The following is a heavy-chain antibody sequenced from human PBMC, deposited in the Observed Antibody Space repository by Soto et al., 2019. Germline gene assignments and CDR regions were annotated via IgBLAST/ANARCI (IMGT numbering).Heavy chain of an antibody. V-gene: IGHV4-39*01. CDR2: IYYSGST. CDR3: ARHTRPYHYCSGGSCYSESFDY. CDR1: GGSISSSSYY. D-gene: IGHD2-15*01. J-gene: IGHJ4*02. Sequence: QLQLQESGPGLVKPSETLSLTCTVSGGSISSSSYYWGWIRQPPGKGLEWIGSIYYSGSTYYNPSLNSRVTISVDTSKNQFSLKLSSVTAADTAVYYCARHTRPYHYCSGGSCYSESFDYWGQGTLVTVSS.